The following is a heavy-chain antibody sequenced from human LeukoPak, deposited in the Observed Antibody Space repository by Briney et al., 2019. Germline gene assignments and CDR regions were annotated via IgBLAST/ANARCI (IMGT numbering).Heavy chain of an antibody. Sequence: GGSLRLSCAASGFSISTYWMYWVRHAPGKGLMWVSRINSDGSTTSYADSVEGRFIISRDNAKNTLFLEMNSLRAEDTAVYYCARAVHYAFDIWGQGTMVTVSS. CDR2: INSDGSTT. CDR1: GFSISTYW. CDR3: ARAVHYAFDI. J-gene: IGHJ3*02. V-gene: IGHV3-74*01.